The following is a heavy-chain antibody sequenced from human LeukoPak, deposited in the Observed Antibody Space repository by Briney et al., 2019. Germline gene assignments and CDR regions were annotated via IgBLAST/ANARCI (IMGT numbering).Heavy chain of an antibody. D-gene: IGHD2-2*01. Sequence: GGSLRLSCAASGFTFSSYAMSWVRQAPGKGLEWVSAISGSGGSTYYADSVKGRFTISRDNSKNTLYLQMNSLRAEDTAVYYCAKDHRSPDQLLLGSFGYFDYWGQGTLVTVSS. CDR1: GFTFSSYA. J-gene: IGHJ4*02. CDR2: ISGSGGST. CDR3: AKDHRSPDQLLLGSFGYFDY. V-gene: IGHV3-23*01.